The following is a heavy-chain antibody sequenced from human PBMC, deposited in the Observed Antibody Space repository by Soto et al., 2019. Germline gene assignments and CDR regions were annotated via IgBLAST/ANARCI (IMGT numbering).Heavy chain of an antibody. D-gene: IGHD4-17*01. J-gene: IGHJ1*01. CDR1: GFTFSSYI. CDR2: ISSSSSFI. CDR3: APTTATTSEYFQH. V-gene: IGHV3-21*01. Sequence: GGSLRLSCAASGFTFSSYIMNWVRQAPGKGLEWVSSISSSSSFIYSADSVKGRFTISRDNAKNSLYLQMNSLRAEDTAVYYCAPTTATTSEYFQHWGQGTLVTVSS.